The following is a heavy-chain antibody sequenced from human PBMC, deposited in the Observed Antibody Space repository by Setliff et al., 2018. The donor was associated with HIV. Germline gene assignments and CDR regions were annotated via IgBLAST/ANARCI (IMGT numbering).Heavy chain of an antibody. CDR3: ASRVYYYDSSGYLREEGFDP. D-gene: IGHD3-22*01. V-gene: IGHV4-34*01. Sequence: LSLTCAVYGGSFSGHSWTWIRQPPGKGLEWIGEINRSGSANYNRSLKSRVTMSVDTSKRQFSLKLSSVTAADAAVYYCASRVYYYDSSGYLREEGFDPWGQGTLVTVSS. CDR1: GGSFSGHS. J-gene: IGHJ5*02. CDR2: INRSGSA.